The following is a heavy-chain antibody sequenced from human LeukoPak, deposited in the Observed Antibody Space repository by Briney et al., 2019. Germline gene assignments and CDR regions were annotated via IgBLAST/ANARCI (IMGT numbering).Heavy chain of an antibody. D-gene: IGHD6-6*01. CDR1: GFTFGSYS. J-gene: IGHJ4*02. CDR3: ARMYSSSSPFDY. CDR2: ITTLSSYI. V-gene: IGHV3-21*01. Sequence: GGSLRLSCATSGFTFGSYSMNWVRQAPGEGLEWVSSITTLSSYIYYADSVEGRFTISRDKAKNSLYLQLNSLRAEDTAVYYCARMYSSSSPFDYWGQGTLVTVSS.